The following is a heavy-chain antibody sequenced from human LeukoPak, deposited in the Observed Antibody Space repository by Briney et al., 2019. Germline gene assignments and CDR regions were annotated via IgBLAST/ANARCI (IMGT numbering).Heavy chain of an antibody. CDR1: GYTLTELS. J-gene: IGHJ4*02. Sequence: ASVKVSCKVSGYTLTELSMHWVRQAPGKGLEWMGGFDPEDGETIYAQKFQGRVTMTEDTSTDTAYMELSSLRSEDTAVYYWATGYSGYGGLDYWGQGTLVIVSS. CDR3: ATGYSGYGGLDY. CDR2: FDPEDGET. D-gene: IGHD5-12*01. V-gene: IGHV1-24*01.